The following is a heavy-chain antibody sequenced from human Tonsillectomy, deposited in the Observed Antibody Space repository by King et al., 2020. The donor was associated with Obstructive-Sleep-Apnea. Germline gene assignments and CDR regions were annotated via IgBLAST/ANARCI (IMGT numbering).Heavy chain of an antibody. CDR2: ISSSSRYI. D-gene: IGHD3-3*01. Sequence: VQLVESGGGLVKPGGSLRLSCAASGFTFSSYSMNWVRQAPGKGLEWVSSISSSSRYIYYADTVKGPVTIFRDNAKNSLYLQMHSLGAEDTAVYYCAREYYDFWSASVTYYYYGMDVWGQGTTVTVSS. CDR1: GFTFSSYS. CDR3: AREYYDFWSASVTYYYYGMDV. V-gene: IGHV3-21*01. J-gene: IGHJ6*02.